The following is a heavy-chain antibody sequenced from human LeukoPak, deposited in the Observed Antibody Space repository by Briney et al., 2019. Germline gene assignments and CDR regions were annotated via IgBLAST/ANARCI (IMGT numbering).Heavy chain of an antibody. V-gene: IGHV3-33*01. CDR1: GFTFSSYG. Sequence: GGSLRLSCAASGFTFSSYGMHWVRQAPGKGLEWVAVIWYDGSNKYYADSVKGRFTVSRDNSKNTLYLQMNSLRAEDTAVYYCARDRTSSWYGPIDYWGQGTLVTVSS. CDR2: IWYDGSNK. D-gene: IGHD6-13*01. CDR3: ARDRTSSWYGPIDY. J-gene: IGHJ4*02.